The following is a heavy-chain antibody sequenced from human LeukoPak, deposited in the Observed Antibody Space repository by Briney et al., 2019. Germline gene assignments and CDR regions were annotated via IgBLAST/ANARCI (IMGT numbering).Heavy chain of an antibody. D-gene: IGHD5-12*01. Sequence: SETLSLTCTVSSDSISTYYWSWIRQPPGKGLEWIGYIYYTGSTNYNPSLKSRVTMSLDTSKNQFSLKLRSVTAADTAVYYCARGGGYEMPRVFDYWGQGTLVTVSS. V-gene: IGHV4-59*01. J-gene: IGHJ4*02. CDR2: IYYTGST. CDR1: SDSISTYY. CDR3: ARGGGYEMPRVFDY.